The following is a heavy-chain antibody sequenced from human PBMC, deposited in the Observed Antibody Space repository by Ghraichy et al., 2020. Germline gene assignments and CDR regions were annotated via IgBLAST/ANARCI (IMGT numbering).Heavy chain of an antibody. V-gene: IGHV1-2*02. CDR2: INPNSGGT. Sequence: ASVKVSCKASGYTFTGYYMHWVRQAPGQGLEWMGWINPNSGGTNYAQKFQGRVTMTRDTSISTAYMELSRLRSDDTAAYYCARDQYYDFWSGYGYYFEYWGQGTLVTVSS. CDR1: GYTFTGYY. CDR3: ARDQYYDFWSGYGYYFEY. D-gene: IGHD3-3*01. J-gene: IGHJ4*02.